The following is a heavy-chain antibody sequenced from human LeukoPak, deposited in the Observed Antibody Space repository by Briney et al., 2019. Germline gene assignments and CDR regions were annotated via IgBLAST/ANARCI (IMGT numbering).Heavy chain of an antibody. CDR3: ARWARAYYDFWSGCYTSYSPDY. D-gene: IGHD3-3*01. CDR1: GYTFTSYD. Sequence: ASVKVSCKASGYTFTSYDINWVRQATGQGLEWMGWMNPNSGNTGYAQKFQGRVTMTRNTSISTAYMELSSLRSEDTAVYYCARWARAYYDFWSGCYTSYSPDYWGQGTLVTVSS. V-gene: IGHV1-8*01. CDR2: MNPNSGNT. J-gene: IGHJ4*02.